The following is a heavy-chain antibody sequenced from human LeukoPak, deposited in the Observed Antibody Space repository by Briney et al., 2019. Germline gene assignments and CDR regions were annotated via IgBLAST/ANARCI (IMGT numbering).Heavy chain of an antibody. J-gene: IGHJ4*02. V-gene: IGHV1-18*04. CDR3: ARDGVGIAAAGSYFDY. D-gene: IGHD6-13*01. CDR1: GYTFTSYG. Sequence: GASVKVFCKASGYTFTSYGISWVRQAPGQGLEWMGWISAYNGNTNYAQKLQGRVTMTTDTSTSTAYMELRSLRSDDTAVYYCARDGVGIAAAGSYFDYWGQGTLVTVSS. CDR2: ISAYNGNT.